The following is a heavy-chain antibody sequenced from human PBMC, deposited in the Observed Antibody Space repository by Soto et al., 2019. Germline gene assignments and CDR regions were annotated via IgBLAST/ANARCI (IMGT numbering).Heavy chain of an antibody. D-gene: IGHD6-19*01. Sequence: GGSLRLACSASGFTFSSYLMHWVRQAPGKGLEYVSAITSDGGSTYYADSAKGRFTISRDNSKNTLYLQMSSLRVEDTSVYYCVKRRSSGYYDYWGQGTLVTVSS. J-gene: IGHJ4*02. CDR3: VKRRSSGYYDY. V-gene: IGHV3-64D*06. CDR2: ITSDGGST. CDR1: GFTFSSYL.